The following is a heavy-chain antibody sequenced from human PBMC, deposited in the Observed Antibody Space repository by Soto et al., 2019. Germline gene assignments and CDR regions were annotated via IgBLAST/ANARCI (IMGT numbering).Heavy chain of an antibody. CDR2: ISGSGGST. D-gene: IGHD6-19*01. CDR1: GVTFISYA. CDR3: AKISIAVDGTYDY. J-gene: IGHJ4*02. V-gene: IGHV3-23*01. Sequence: LRLSCAASGVTFISYAMSWVRQAPGKGLEWVSAISGSGGSTYYADSVKGRFTISRDNSKNTLYLQMNSLRAEDTAVYYCAKISIAVDGTYDYWGQGTLVTVSS.